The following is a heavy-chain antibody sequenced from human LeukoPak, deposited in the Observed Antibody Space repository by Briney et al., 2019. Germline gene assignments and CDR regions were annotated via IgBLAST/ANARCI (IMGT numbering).Heavy chain of an antibody. J-gene: IGHJ4*02. CDR2: MNPNTGRP. D-gene: IGHD3-22*01. Sequence: ASVKVSCKASRYTFTSYDINWVREAAGQGLERMGWMNPNTGRPGFGQKFQGRLTMTRNASISTAYLELRSLRSDDTAVYYCARLSQTPDYYSNGGYYYLGYWGEEAPVTVSS. CDR3: ARLSQTPDYYSNGGYYYLGY. V-gene: IGHV1-8*01. CDR1: RYTFTSYD.